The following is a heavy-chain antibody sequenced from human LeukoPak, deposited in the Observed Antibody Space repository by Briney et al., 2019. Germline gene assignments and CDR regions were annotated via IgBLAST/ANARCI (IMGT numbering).Heavy chain of an antibody. J-gene: IGHJ3*02. D-gene: IGHD3-9*01. CDR3: ATALRYFDWLLRTGPGDAFDI. Sequence: GASVKVSCKVSGYTLTELSMHWVRQAPGKGLEWMGGFDPEDGETIYAQKFQGRVTMTEDTSTDTAYMELSSLRSEDTAVYYCATALRYFDWLLRTGPGDAFDIWGQGTMVTVSS. CDR2: FDPEDGET. V-gene: IGHV1-24*01. CDR1: GYTLTELS.